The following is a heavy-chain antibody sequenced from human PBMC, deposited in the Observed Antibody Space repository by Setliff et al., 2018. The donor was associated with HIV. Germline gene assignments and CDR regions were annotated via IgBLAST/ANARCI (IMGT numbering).Heavy chain of an antibody. Sequence: PSETLSLTCAVYGGSFTGYLWSWIRQSPGKGLEWIGEINDSGDTNYNPSLKSRVTISVVTSKKYFSLKLTSVTAADTAMYYCATYSAGEGGRGHWGQGTLVTVSS. CDR3: ATYSAGEGGRGH. J-gene: IGHJ4*02. CDR1: GGSFTGYL. V-gene: IGHV4-34*01. CDR2: INDSGDT. D-gene: IGHD2-15*01.